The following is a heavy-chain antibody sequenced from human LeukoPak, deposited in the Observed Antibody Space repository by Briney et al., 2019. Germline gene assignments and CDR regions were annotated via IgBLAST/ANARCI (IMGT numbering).Heavy chain of an antibody. CDR1: GFTFSSYS. CDR2: ISSSSTI. V-gene: IGHV3-48*01. Sequence: PGGSLRLSCAASGFTFSSYSMNWVRQAPGKGLEWVSYISSSSTIYYADSVKGRFTISRDNAKNSLYLQMNSLRAEDTAVYYSARGPRYSFYWGQGTLVSVSS. J-gene: IGHJ4*02. CDR3: ARGPRYSFY. D-gene: IGHD6-13*01.